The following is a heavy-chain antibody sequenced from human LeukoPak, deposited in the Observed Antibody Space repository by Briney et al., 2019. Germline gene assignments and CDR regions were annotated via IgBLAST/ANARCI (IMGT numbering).Heavy chain of an antibody. J-gene: IGHJ5*02. CDR2: IKQDGSEK. CDR3: ARVNLGDSYGYNWFDP. V-gene: IGHV3-7*01. D-gene: IGHD5-18*01. CDR1: GFTFSSYW. Sequence: GGSLRLSCAASGFTFSSYWMSWVRQAPGKGLEWVANIKQDGSEKYYVDSVKGRFSISRDNAKNSLYLQMNSLRAEDTAVYYCARVNLGDSYGYNWFDPWGQGTLVTVSS.